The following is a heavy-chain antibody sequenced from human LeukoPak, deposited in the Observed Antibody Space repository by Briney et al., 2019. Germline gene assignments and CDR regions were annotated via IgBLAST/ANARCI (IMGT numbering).Heavy chain of an antibody. V-gene: IGHV3-23*01. Sequence: GGSLRLSCAASGFTFSSYAMSWVRQAPGKGLEWVSGISGSGGSTYYADSVKGRFTISRDNSKNTLYLQMNSLRADDTAVYYCAKGREMATITDFDYWGQGNLVTASS. CDR3: AKGREMATITDFDY. CDR2: ISGSGGST. CDR1: GFTFSSYA. J-gene: IGHJ4*02. D-gene: IGHD5-24*01.